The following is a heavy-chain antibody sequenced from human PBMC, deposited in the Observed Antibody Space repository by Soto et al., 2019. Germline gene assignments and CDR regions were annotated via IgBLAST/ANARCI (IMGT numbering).Heavy chain of an antibody. V-gene: IGHV1-46*01. CDR3: ARDPPLGGWNLTPRGDY. CDR1: GYTFTGYY. D-gene: IGHD1-7*01. J-gene: IGHJ4*02. CDR2: INPSGGST. Sequence: ASVKVSCKASGYTFTGYYMHWVRQAPGQGLEWMGIINPSGGSTSYAQKFQGRVTMTRDTSTSTVYMELSSLRSEDTAVYYCARDPPLGGWNLTPRGDYWGQGTLVTVSS.